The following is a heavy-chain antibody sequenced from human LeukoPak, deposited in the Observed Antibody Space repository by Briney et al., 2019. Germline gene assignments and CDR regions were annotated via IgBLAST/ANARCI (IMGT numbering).Heavy chain of an antibody. CDR2: INSDGSNR. V-gene: IGHV3-74*03. J-gene: IGHJ4*02. CDR3: ARPQDGYNGFDC. Sequence: PGGSLRLSCAASGFTFSSSWMHWVRQAPGKGLVWVSRINSDGSNRKYADSVKGRFTISRDNAKNALYLQMDSVRAEDAAVYYCARPQDGYNGFDCWGQGTLVTVSS. CDR1: GFTFSSSW. D-gene: IGHD5-24*01.